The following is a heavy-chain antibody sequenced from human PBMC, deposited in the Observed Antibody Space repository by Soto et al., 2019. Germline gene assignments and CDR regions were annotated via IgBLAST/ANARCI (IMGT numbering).Heavy chain of an antibody. Sequence: QVQLVQSGAEVKKPGASVKVSCKASGYTFTSYAMHWVRQAPGQRLEWMGWINAGNGNTKYSQKYQGRVTITRHTSVSPAQMERKNLRTEDTDVYSCESNVGGIVVLRPFEYRGHGSLLTGSS. D-gene: IGHD3-10*02. CDR2: INAGNGNT. CDR3: ESNVGGIVVLRPFEY. V-gene: IGHV1-3*01. J-gene: IGHJ4*01. CDR1: GYTFTSYA.